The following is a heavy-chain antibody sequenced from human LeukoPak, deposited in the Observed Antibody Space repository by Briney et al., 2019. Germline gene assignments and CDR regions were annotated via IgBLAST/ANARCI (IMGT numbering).Heavy chain of an antibody. CDR3: ARVAVAPNAFDN. CDR1: GGSVSTYF. J-gene: IGHJ3*02. CDR2: VYNNGST. V-gene: IGHV4-59*02. D-gene: IGHD4-23*01. Sequence: SETLSLTCTVSGGSVSTYFWTWIRQPPGKGLEWVGNVYNNGSTNYNPSPKSRVTISVDTSKNQFSLRLTSMSAADTAVYHCARVAVAPNAFDNWGQGTLVTVPS.